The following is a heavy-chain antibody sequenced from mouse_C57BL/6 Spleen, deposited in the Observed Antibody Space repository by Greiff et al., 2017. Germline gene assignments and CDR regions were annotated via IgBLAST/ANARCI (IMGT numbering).Heavy chain of an antibody. CDR1: GYTFTSYW. J-gene: IGHJ3*01. D-gene: IGHD1-1*01. CDR2: IDPSDGYT. CDR3: ARGNYGSSPFAY. Sequence: VQLQQPGAELVMPGASVKLSCKASGYTFTSYWMHWVKQRPGQGLEWIGEIDPSDGYTNYNQKFKGKSTLTVDKSSSTAYMQLSSLTSEDSAVYYCARGNYGSSPFAYWGQGTLVTVSA. V-gene: IGHV1-69*01.